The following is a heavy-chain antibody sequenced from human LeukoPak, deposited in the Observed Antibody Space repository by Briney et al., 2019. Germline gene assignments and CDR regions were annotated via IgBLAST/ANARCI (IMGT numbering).Heavy chain of an antibody. V-gene: IGHV4-61*02. Sequence: SETLSLTCTVSCGSVSSGGWYWSWIRQPAGKGLEWIGRVYSDESTIYNPSLKSRVTISVDTSRNQFSLNLSSATAADTAVYYCATWSSSSGEVYWGQGTLVTVSS. CDR3: ATWSSSSGEVY. J-gene: IGHJ4*02. CDR2: VYSDEST. CDR1: CGSVSSGGWY. D-gene: IGHD6-6*01.